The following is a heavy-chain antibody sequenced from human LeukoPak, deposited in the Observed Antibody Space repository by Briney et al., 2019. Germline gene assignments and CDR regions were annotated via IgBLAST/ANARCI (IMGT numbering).Heavy chain of an antibody. CDR2: ISYDGSNK. V-gene: IGHV3-30*04. D-gene: IGHD3-22*01. J-gene: IGHJ4*02. CDR1: GFTFSSYA. CDR3: AKDSAYYYDSSGYYPVD. Sequence: GRSLRLSCAASGFTFSSYAMHWVRQAPGKGLEWVAVISYDGSNKYYADSVKGRFTISRDNSKNTLYLQMNSLRAEDTAVYYCAKDSAYYYDSSGYYPVDWGQGTLVTVSS.